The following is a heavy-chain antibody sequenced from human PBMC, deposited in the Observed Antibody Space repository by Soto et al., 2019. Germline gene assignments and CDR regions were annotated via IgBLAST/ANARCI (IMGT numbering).Heavy chain of an antibody. CDR1: GYTFTDHG. CDR3: AREVEGSYSPADF. D-gene: IGHD3-10*01. J-gene: IGHJ4*02. V-gene: IGHV1-18*01. Sequence: QVQLVQSGPEVKKPGASVTVSCKTSGYTFTDHGIDWVRQAPGQGLEWVGWVSSYNGNTNYAYNLKDRVIMTTDAATSTAYMELRGLSSDDTDVYYCAREVEGSYSPADFWGQGTPVTVSS. CDR2: VSSYNGNT.